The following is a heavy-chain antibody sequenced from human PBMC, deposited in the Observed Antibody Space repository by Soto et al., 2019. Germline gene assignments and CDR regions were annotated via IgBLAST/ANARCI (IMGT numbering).Heavy chain of an antibody. CDR2: ISGSGTNT. J-gene: IGHJ4*02. Sequence: EVQLLESGGRLVQPGGSLRLSCVASGFSFSTYPMTWVRQAPGKGLEWVSLISGSGTNTYYAETVKGRFTISRDNSQNTLYLQKNTLRAEDTAVYYCAKEKPTSTCFDSWGQGTLVTVSS. CDR3: AKEKPTSTCFDS. CDR1: GFSFSTYP. V-gene: IGHV3-23*01.